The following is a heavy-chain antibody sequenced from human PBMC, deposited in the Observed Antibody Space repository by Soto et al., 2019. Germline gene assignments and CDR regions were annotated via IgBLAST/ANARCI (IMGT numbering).Heavy chain of an antibody. J-gene: IGHJ4*02. CDR2: FYHSGST. Sequence: QVQLQESGPGLVNASGTLSLTCGVSGGSISTNNWWSWVRQPPGQGLEWIAEFYHSGSTNSNPSLKRRLTISVDKSKNQFSLRLTSVTAADSAVYYCARAKLCNTLSCPHSFDTWGQGTLVTVSS. CDR1: GGSISTNNW. CDR3: ARAKLCNTLSCPHSFDT. D-gene: IGHD2-2*01. V-gene: IGHV4-4*02.